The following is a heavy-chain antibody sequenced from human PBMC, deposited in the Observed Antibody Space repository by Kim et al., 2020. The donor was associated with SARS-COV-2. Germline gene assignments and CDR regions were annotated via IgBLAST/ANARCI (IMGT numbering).Heavy chain of an antibody. CDR1: GFTFSSYE. Sequence: GGSLRLSCAASGFTFSSYEMNWVRQAPGKGLEWVSYISSSGSTIDYADSVKGRFTISRDNAKNSLYLHMNSLRAEDTAVYDCARDLKRGYSSGWYPDYYGMDVWRQGTTVTVSS. CDR2: ISSSGSTI. J-gene: IGHJ6*02. D-gene: IGHD6-19*01. V-gene: IGHV3-48*03. CDR3: ARDLKRGYSSGWYPDYYGMDV.